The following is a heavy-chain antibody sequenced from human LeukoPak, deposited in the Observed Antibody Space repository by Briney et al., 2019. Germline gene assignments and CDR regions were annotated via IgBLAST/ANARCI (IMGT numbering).Heavy chain of an antibody. CDR1: GGSISSSSYY. D-gene: IGHD3-22*01. CDR3: AKGHHYYDSSGYSG. V-gene: IGHV4-39*01. CDR2: IYYSGST. Sequence: SETLSLTCTVSGGSISSSSYYWGWIRQPPGKGLEWIGSIYYSGSTYYNPSLKSRVTISVDTSKNQFSLKLSSVTAADTAVYYCAKGHHYYDSSGYSGWGQGTLVTVSS. J-gene: IGHJ4*02.